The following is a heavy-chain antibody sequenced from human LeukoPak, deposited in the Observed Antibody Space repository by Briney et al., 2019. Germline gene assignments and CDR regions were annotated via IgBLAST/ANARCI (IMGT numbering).Heavy chain of an antibody. CDR2: IYTSGST. V-gene: IGHV4-61*02. CDR1: GGSISSAGYY. D-gene: IGHD4-17*01. J-gene: IGHJ5*02. CDR3: ARVGTVTTGNWFDP. Sequence: PSETLSLTCTVSGGSISSAGYYWSWIRQPAGKGLEWIGRIYTSGSTNYNPSLKSRVTISVDTSKNQFSLKLSSVTAADTAVYYCARVGTVTTGNWFDPWGQGTLVTVSS.